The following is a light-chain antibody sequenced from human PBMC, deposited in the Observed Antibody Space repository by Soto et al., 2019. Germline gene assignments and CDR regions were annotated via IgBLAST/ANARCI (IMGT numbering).Light chain of an antibody. Sequence: EIVLTQSPGTLSLSPGEGATLSCGASQSVSGDYLAWYQSKPGQAPRLLIYDASSRATGIPDRFSGGGSGTDFTLTISRLEPEDFAVYYCQQFSSYPLTFGGGTKVHIK. CDR1: QSVSGDY. CDR3: QQFSSYPLT. J-gene: IGKJ4*01. V-gene: IGKV3-20*01. CDR2: DAS.